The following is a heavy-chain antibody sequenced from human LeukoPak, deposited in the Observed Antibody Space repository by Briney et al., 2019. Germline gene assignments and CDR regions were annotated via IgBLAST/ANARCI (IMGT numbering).Heavy chain of an antibody. J-gene: IGHJ4*02. D-gene: IGHD2/OR15-2a*01. CDR2: ISFDGSNK. CDR3: AKVGVNGKYWYDF. V-gene: IGHV3-30*18. CDR1: GFTFSSYV. Sequence: PGRSLRLSCAASGFTFSSYVMHWVRQAPGEGLEWVAVISFDGSNKYYGDSLKGRFTISRDNSKSTLYLQMNSLRAEDTALYYCAKVGVNGKYWYDFWGQGTLVTVSS.